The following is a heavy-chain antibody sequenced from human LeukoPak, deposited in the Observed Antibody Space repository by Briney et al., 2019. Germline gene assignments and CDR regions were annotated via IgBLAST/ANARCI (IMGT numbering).Heavy chain of an antibody. CDR1: GGSISIGGYY. J-gene: IGHJ4*02. CDR3: ARGYYYDSSGHQFDY. V-gene: IGHV4-31*03. CDR2: IYYSGST. D-gene: IGHD3-22*01. Sequence: PSETLSLTCTVSGGSISIGGYYWSWIRQHPGKGLEWIGYIYYSGSTYYNLSLKSRVTISVDTSKNQFSLKLSSVTAADTAVYYCARGYYYDSSGHQFDYWGQGTLVTVSS.